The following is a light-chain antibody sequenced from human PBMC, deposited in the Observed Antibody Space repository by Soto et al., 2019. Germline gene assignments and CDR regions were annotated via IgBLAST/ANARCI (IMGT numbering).Light chain of an antibody. V-gene: IGKV1-33*01. CDR2: DSS. J-gene: IGKJ5*01. CDR3: QQYDTVPPT. CDR1: QNIGRY. Sequence: DIPMTQSPSSLSASVGDRVTITCQASQNIGRYLNWFQQRPGKAPNLLIYDSSTLETGVPSRFSGSGSGTVFTFTISRLQPEDIGTYYCQQYDTVPPTFGQGTRLGI.